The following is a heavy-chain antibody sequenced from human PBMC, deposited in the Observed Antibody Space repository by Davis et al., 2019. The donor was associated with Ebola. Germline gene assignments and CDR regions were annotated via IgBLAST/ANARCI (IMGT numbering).Heavy chain of an antibody. Sequence: SVKVSCKASGGTFSSYAISWVRQAPGQGLEWMGGIIPIFGTANYAQKLQGRVTMTTDTSTSTAYMELRSLRSDDTAVYYCARTVGHWFHPWGQGTLVTVSS. V-gene: IGHV1-69*05. CDR1: GGTFSSYA. J-gene: IGHJ5*02. CDR3: ARTVGHWFHP. CDR2: IIPIFGTA.